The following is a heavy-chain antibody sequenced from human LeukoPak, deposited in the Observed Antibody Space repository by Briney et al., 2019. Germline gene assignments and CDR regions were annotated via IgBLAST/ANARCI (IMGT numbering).Heavy chain of an antibody. CDR1: GYSINNGYF. Sequence: PSETLSLTCTVSGYSINNGYFWGWIRQPPGKGLEWIGSIYDSGSTYYNPSLKSRVTISMDTSKNQFSLKLSSVTAADTAVYYCARGSNGATVTISTRRYYYYYMDVWGKGTTVTISS. V-gene: IGHV4-38-2*02. J-gene: IGHJ6*03. D-gene: IGHD4-17*01. CDR2: IYDSGST. CDR3: ARGSNGATVTISTRRYYYYYMDV.